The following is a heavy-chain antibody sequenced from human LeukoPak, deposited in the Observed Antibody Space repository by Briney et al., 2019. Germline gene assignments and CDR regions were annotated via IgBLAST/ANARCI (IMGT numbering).Heavy chain of an antibody. J-gene: IGHJ5*02. CDR2: IYPGDSDT. D-gene: IGHD6-6*01. V-gene: IGHV5-51*01. Sequence: GESLKISCKGSGYSFTSYWIGWVRQMPGKGLEWMGIIYPGDSDTRYSPSFQGQVTISADKSISTAYLQWSSLKASDTAMYYCARQSRFYSRSSVGWFDPWGQGTLVTASS. CDR3: ARQSRFYSRSSVGWFDP. CDR1: GYSFTSYW.